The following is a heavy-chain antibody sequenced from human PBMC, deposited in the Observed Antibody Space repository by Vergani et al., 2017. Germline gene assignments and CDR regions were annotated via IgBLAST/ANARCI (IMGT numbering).Heavy chain of an antibody. CDR2: IYYSGST. CDR1: GASISSNSYY. Sequence: QVQLEESGPGLVKPSETLSLTCTVSGASISSNSYYWSWIRQPPGKGLEWIGYIYYSGSTNYNPSLKSRVTISVDTSKNQFSLKLSSVTAADTAVYYCARNPYCGGDCYSDAFDIWGQGTMVTVSS. CDR3: ARNPYCGGDCYSDAFDI. J-gene: IGHJ3*02. V-gene: IGHV4-61*01. D-gene: IGHD2-21*02.